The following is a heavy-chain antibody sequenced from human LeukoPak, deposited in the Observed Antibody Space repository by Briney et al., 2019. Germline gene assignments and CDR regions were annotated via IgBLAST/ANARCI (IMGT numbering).Heavy chain of an antibody. V-gene: IGHV4-59*01. CDR3: AREIHGTPAFDY. D-gene: IGHD1-1*01. CDR1: GGSISSYY. Sequence: SETLSLTCTVSGGSISSYYWSWIRQPPGKGLEWIGYIYYSGSTNYNPSLKSRVTISVDTSKNQFSLKLSSVTAADTAVYYCAREIHGTPAFDYWGQGTLVTVSS. CDR2: IYYSGST. J-gene: IGHJ4*02.